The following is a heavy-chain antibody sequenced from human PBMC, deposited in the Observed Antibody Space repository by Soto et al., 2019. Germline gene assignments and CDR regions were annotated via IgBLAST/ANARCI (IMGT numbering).Heavy chain of an antibody. D-gene: IGHD2-2*01. CDR2: ISGDGRTT. J-gene: IGHJ4*02. CDR3: ARGVPNCSSSSCYFDF. V-gene: IGHV3-74*01. Sequence: GGSLRLSCAASGFTFSSHWMNWARQAPGKGLVWVSRISGDGRTTSHADSVKGRFTISRDNAKNTLYLQMNSLRVEDTAVYYCARGVPNCSSSSCYFDFWGQGIQVTVSS. CDR1: GFTFSSHW.